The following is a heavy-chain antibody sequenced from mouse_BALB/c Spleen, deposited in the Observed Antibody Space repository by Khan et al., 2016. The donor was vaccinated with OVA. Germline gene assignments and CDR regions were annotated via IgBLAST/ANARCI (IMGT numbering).Heavy chain of an antibody. Sequence: EVQLVESGGGLVQPGGSRKVSCAASGFTFSRFGMHWVRQAPEKGLEWVAYISSGSSTIYYADTVKGRFTISRDNPKNTLFLQMTSQRSEDTAMYYCAIMDYDYDGAWFAYWGQGTLVTVSA. CDR1: GFTFSRFG. V-gene: IGHV5-17*02. J-gene: IGHJ3*01. CDR2: ISSGSSTI. D-gene: IGHD2-4*01. CDR3: AIMDYDYDGAWFAY.